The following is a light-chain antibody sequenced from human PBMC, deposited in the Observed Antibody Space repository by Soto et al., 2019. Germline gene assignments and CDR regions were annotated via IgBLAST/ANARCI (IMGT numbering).Light chain of an antibody. CDR1: QSVSSN. CDR2: GAS. J-gene: IGKJ1*01. Sequence: EIVMTQSPATLSVSPGERATLSCRASQSVSSNLAWYQQKPGQAPRLLIYGASTRATGIPARFSGSGSGTDFTLTISSQQSEDFSVYYCQQYYDWQPRFGQGTKVDIK. CDR3: QQYYDWQPR. V-gene: IGKV3-15*01.